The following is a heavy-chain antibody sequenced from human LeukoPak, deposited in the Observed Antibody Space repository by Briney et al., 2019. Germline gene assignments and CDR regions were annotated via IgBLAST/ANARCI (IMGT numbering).Heavy chain of an antibody. CDR2: IKSKTDGETI. CDR1: GFTFSDAW. V-gene: IGHV3-15*01. J-gene: IGHJ1*01. Sequence: GGSLSLSCAASGFTFSDAWLSWVRQAPGKGLEWVGRIKSKTDGETIDHGTDMKDRFRISRDDSKNTLYLQMNSLKSEHTAVYYCLFSIFQLWGQGTRVSVSS. D-gene: IGHD1-1*01. CDR3: LFSIFQL.